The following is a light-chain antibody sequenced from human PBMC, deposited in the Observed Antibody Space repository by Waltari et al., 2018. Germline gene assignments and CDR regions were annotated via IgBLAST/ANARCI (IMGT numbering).Light chain of an antibody. V-gene: IGLV3-21*04. CDR1: NIERKS. J-gene: IGLJ3*02. CDR3: QVWDDTTNSGV. Sequence: YVVTQPPSVSVAPGKTATLTCGGENIERKSVNWYQQKPGQAPVLVIFYDSDRPSGFPERFSGSNSGNTATLTISWVEAGDEADYHCQVWDDTTNSGVFGGGTRLTVL. CDR2: YDS.